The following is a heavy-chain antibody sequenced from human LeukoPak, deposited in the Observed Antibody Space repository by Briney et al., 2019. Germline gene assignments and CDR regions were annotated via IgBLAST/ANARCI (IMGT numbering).Heavy chain of an antibody. CDR3: ARSSSNWFSPDY. D-gene: IGHD6-13*01. CDR1: GYRFSSYW. Sequence: PGESLKISGKGSGYRFSSYWIGWVRQMPGKGLEWMGNIYPGDSDTRYSPSFQGQVTISADKSVTTAYLQWSSLKASDTAMYYCARSSSNWFSPDYWGQGTLVTVSS. V-gene: IGHV5-51*01. J-gene: IGHJ4*02. CDR2: IYPGDSDT.